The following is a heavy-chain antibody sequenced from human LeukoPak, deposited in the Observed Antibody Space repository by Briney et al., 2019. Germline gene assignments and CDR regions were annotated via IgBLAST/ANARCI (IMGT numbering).Heavy chain of an antibody. CDR2: IIPIFGTA. J-gene: IGHJ5*02. CDR3: ARAGTGTGPNWFDP. V-gene: IGHV1-69*05. Sequence: GASVKVSCKASGGTFSSYAISWVRQAPGQGLEWMGGIIPIFGTANYAQKFQGRVTITTDESTSTAYMELSSLRSEDAAVYYCARAGTGTGPNWFDPWGQGTLVTVSS. CDR1: GGTFSSYA. D-gene: IGHD1-1*01.